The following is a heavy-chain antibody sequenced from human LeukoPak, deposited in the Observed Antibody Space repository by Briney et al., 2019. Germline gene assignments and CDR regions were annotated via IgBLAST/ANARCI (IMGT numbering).Heavy chain of an antibody. CDR2: IYYSGST. CDR3: ARSVGYSYGIWFDP. Sequence: SQTLSLTCTVSGGSISSGGYYWSWIRQHPGKGLEWIGYIYYSGSTYYNPSLKCRVTISVDTSKNQFSLKLSSVTAADTVVYYGARSVGYSYGIWFDPWGQGTLVTVSS. J-gene: IGHJ5*02. D-gene: IGHD5-18*01. V-gene: IGHV4-31*03. CDR1: GGSISSGGYY.